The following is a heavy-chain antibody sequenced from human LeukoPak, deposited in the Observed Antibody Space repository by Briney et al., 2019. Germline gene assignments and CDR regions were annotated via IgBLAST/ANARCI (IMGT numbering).Heavy chain of an antibody. Sequence: ASVKVSCKASGYTPTSYYIHWVRQAPGQGLEWVGVINPSGGGTSYAQKFQGRVTLTRDTSTSTVYMELSSLRSEDTAVYYCARGPYYDFLSAYSGFDYWGQGTLVTVSS. J-gene: IGHJ4*02. CDR2: INPSGGGT. D-gene: IGHD3-3*01. CDR1: GYTPTSYY. V-gene: IGHV1-46*01. CDR3: ARGPYYDFLSAYSGFDY.